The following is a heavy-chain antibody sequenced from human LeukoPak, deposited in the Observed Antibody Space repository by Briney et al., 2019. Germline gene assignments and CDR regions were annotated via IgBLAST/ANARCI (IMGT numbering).Heavy chain of an antibody. CDR2: INPNSGGT. CDR3: ARAGYSSSWYGPLGY. V-gene: IGHV1-2*02. J-gene: IGHJ4*02. CDR1: GYTFTGYY. D-gene: IGHD6-13*01. Sequence: ASVKVSCKASGYTFTGYYMHWVRQAPGQGLEWMGWINPNSGGTNYAQKFQGRVTMTRDTSISTAYMELSRLRSDDTAVYYCARAGYSSSWYGPLGYWGQGTLVTVSS.